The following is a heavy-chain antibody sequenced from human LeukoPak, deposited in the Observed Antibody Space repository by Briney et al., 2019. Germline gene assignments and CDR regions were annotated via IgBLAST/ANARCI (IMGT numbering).Heavy chain of an antibody. D-gene: IGHD5-18*01. CDR1: GFSFSTYW. CDR2: INQDRSEK. Sequence: PGGSLRLSCAASGFSFSTYWMSWVRQAPGKGLEWVAAINQDRSEKYYVDSVKGRFTISRDNAKNSLYLQMNSLRAEDTAVYYCAREGFDSYGTTKDAFDVWGQGTMVTVSS. CDR3: AREGFDSYGTTKDAFDV. V-gene: IGHV3-7*05. J-gene: IGHJ3*01.